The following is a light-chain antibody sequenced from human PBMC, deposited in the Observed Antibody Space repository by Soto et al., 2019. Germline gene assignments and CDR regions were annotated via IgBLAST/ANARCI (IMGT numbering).Light chain of an antibody. Sequence: DIVMTQSPDSLAVSLGERDTVNCKSSQSVLYSPDNKNCLAWYRQKPGQPPKLLIFGAFTRESGVTDRLSGSGSSTDFSLTISSLQAEDVAVYFCQQYYTIPRTFGQGTKVEIK. CDR1: QSVLYSPDNKNC. V-gene: IGKV4-1*01. CDR2: GAF. CDR3: QQYYTIPRT. J-gene: IGKJ1*01.